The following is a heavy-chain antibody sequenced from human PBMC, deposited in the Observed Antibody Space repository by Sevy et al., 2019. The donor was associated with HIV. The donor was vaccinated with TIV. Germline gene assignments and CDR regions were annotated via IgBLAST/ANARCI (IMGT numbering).Heavy chain of an antibody. Sequence: GGSLRLSCAASGFTFSSYAMSWVRQAPGKGLEWVSTISSRGGCTYYADSVKGRFTISRDNSKNTLSLLMNSLRAEDTALYYCAKAGVAVAGTFDLFYFDYWGQGTLVTVSS. V-gene: IGHV3-23*01. D-gene: IGHD6-19*01. CDR3: AKAGVAVAGTFDLFYFDY. J-gene: IGHJ4*02. CDR2: ISSRGGCT. CDR1: GFTFSSYA.